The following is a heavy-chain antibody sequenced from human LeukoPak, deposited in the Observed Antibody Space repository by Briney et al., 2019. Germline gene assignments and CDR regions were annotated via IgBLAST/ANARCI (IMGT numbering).Heavy chain of an antibody. J-gene: IGHJ4*02. D-gene: IGHD3-10*01. CDR1: GFTFSSYS. V-gene: IGHV3-21*01. Sequence: GGSLRLSCAASGFTFSSYSVNWVRQAPGKGLEWVSSISSSSSYIYYANSVKGRFTISRDNAKNSLYLQMNSLRAEDTAVYYCARDEETYYYGSGSIAWGQGTLVTVSS. CDR3: ARDEETYYYGSGSIA. CDR2: ISSSSSYI.